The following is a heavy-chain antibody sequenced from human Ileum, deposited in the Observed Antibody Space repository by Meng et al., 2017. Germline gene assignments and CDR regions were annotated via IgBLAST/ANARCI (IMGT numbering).Heavy chain of an antibody. CDR1: GSTFTSYA. Sequence: QEQLVQSGSGLKKPGAPVKVSCKASGSTFTSYALNWVRQAPGQGLEWLGWMNPNSGNTGYAQKFQGRVTMTRNTSISTAYMELSSLRSEDTAVYYCARIGGSRGVYYGSVAFDYWGQGTLVTVSS. CDR3: ARIGGSRGVYYGSVAFDY. J-gene: IGHJ4*02. CDR2: MNPNSGNT. V-gene: IGHV1-8*02. D-gene: IGHD3-10*01.